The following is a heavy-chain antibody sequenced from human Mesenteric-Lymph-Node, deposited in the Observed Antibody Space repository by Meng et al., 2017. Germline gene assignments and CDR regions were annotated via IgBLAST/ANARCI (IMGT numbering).Heavy chain of an antibody. CDR3: ARRQRLMGATITQPGPFDY. CDR2: ISYDGSNK. V-gene: IGHV3-30*01. D-gene: IGHD1-26*01. Sequence: GESLKISCAASGFSFSNFWMHWVRQAPGKGLEWVAIISYDGSNKFYADSVKGQFTISRDNSKNTLYLQMNSLRAEDTAVYYCARRQRLMGATITQPGPFDYWGQGTLVTVSS. CDR1: GFSFSNFW. J-gene: IGHJ4*02.